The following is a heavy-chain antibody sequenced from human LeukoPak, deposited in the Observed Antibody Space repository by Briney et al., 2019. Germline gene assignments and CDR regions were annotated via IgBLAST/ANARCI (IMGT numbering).Heavy chain of an antibody. CDR3: ARVRWELRNYFDY. V-gene: IGHV1-2*02. CDR2: INPNSGGT. J-gene: IGHJ4*02. Sequence: GASVTVSCKASGYTFTGYYMHWARQAPGQGLEWMGWINPNSGGTNYAQKFQGRVTMTRDTSISTAYMELSRLRSDDTAVYYCARVRWELRNYFDYWGQGTLVTVSS. D-gene: IGHD1-26*01. CDR1: GYTFTGYY.